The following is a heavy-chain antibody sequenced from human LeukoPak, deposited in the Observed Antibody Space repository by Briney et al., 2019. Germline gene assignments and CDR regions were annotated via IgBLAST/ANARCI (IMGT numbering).Heavy chain of an antibody. V-gene: IGHV1-8*02. CDR3: ARGLDGPFDY. CDR2: INPNSGNT. CDR1: GYTFTSYY. J-gene: IGHJ4*02. Sequence: ASVKVSCKASGYTFTSYYMHWVRQAPGQGLEWMGIINPNSGNTGYAQKFQGRVTMTRNTSISTAYMEPSSLRSEDTAVYYCARGLDGPFDYWGQGTLVTVSS. D-gene: IGHD5-24*01.